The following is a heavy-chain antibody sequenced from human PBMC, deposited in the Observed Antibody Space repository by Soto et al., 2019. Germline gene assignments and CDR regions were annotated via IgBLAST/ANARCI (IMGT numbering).Heavy chain of an antibody. D-gene: IGHD6-13*01. CDR1: GFTFSNAW. CDR2: IKSKTDGGTT. CDR3: TTVPYSSSWSDYYYYGMDV. Sequence: GGSLRLSCAASGFTFSNAWMNWVRQAPGKGLEWVGRIKSKTDGGTTDYAAPVKGRFTISRDDSKNTLYLQMNSLKTEDTAVYYCTTVPYSSSWSDYYYYGMDVWGQGTTVTVSS. V-gene: IGHV3-15*07. J-gene: IGHJ6*02.